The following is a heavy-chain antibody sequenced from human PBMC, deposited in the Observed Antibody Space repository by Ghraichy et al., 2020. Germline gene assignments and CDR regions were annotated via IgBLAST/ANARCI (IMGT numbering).Heavy chain of an antibody. V-gene: IGHV1-69*13. D-gene: IGHD2-21*01. Sequence: SVKVSCKASGGTFSSYAISWVRQAPGQRLEWMGGIIPIFGTANYAQKFQGRVTITADESTSTAYMELSSLRSEDTAVYYCAREVPPGLYCGGDCYGMDVWGQGTTVTVSS. CDR1: GGTFSSYA. CDR2: IIPIFGTA. CDR3: AREVPPGLYCGGDCYGMDV. J-gene: IGHJ6*02.